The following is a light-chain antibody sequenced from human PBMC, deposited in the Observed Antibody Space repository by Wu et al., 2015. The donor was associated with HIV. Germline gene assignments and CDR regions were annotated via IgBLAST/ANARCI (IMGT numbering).Light chain of an antibody. V-gene: IGKV3-20*01. J-gene: IGKJ1*01. CDR3: QQYDSSLWT. Sequence: EIVLTQSPGTLSLSPGERATLSCRASQSVSSSYLAWYQQKPGQAPRLLIYGASSRAPGIPDRFSGSGSGTDFTLTISRLEPEDFAVYYCQQYDSSLWTFGQGTKVEIK. CDR1: QSVSSSY. CDR2: GAS.